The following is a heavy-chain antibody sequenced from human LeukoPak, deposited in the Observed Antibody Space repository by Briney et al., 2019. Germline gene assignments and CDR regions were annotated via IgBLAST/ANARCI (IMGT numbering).Heavy chain of an antibody. Sequence: GGSLRLSCAASGFTFSSYSMNWVRQAPGKGLEWVSYISSSSSTIYYADSVKGRFTISRDNAKNSLYLQMNSLRAEDTAVYYCGGDGYDFWSGSPPFYYWRRRTMATVCS. CDR3: GGDGYDFWSGSPPFYY. CDR1: GFTFSSYS. V-gene: IGHV3-48*01. J-gene: IGHJ4*02. CDR2: ISSSSSTI. D-gene: IGHD3-3*01.